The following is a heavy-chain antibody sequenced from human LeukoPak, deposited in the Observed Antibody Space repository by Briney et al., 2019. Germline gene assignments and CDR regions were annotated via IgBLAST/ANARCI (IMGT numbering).Heavy chain of an antibody. V-gene: IGHV3-23*01. CDR2: SGSSGGT. J-gene: IGHJ4*02. CDR1: GFSFSSYG. Sequence: GSLRLSCAASGFSFSSYGMSWVRQAPGKGLEWVSASGSSGGTYYADSVKGRFTISRDNSKNTLYLQINSLRAEDTAVYYCAKQGHYFDYWGQGTLVTVSS. CDR3: AKQGHYFDY.